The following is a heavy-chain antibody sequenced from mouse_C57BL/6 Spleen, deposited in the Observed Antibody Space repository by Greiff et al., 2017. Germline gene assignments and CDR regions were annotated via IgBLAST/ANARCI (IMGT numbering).Heavy chain of an antibody. J-gene: IGHJ4*01. V-gene: IGHV5-17*01. CDR2: ISSGSSTI. CDR3: ARDYDYVYYYAMDY. D-gene: IGHD2-4*01. CDR1: GFTFSDYG. Sequence: EVNVVESGGGLVKPGGSLKLSCAASGFTFSDYGMHWVRQAPEKGLEWVAYISSGSSTIYYADTVKGRFTISRDNAKNTLFLQMTSLRSEDTAMYYCARDYDYVYYYAMDYWGQGTSVTVSS.